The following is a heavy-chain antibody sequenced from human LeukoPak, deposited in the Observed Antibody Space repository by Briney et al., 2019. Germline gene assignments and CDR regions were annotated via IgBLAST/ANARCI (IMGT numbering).Heavy chain of an antibody. V-gene: IGHV4-61*09. CDR1: GGSISSGNYY. CDR3: AREGYDSL. J-gene: IGHJ4*02. D-gene: IGHD3-3*01. Sequence: SQTLSLTCTVSGGSISSGNYYWSWIRQPAWKGLEWIGHIYTSGSTNYNPSLKSRVTISVDTSKNQFSLKLSSLTAADTAVYYCAREGYDSLWGQGTLVTVSS. CDR2: IYTSGST.